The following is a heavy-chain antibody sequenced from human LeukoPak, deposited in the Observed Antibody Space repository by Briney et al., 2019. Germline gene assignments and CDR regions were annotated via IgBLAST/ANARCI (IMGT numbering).Heavy chain of an antibody. Sequence: SETLSLTCPVFGFSVTTSGYYGAWIRQPPGRGLEWIGSISYSGITYYKPSLRGRVTISGDTAKNQFSLKLSSVTAADTAVYYCARHNDYASLMDVWGQGTTVTVSS. V-gene: IGHV4-39*01. J-gene: IGHJ6*02. CDR1: GFSVTTSGYY. CDR3: ARHNDYASLMDV. D-gene: IGHD2-2*01. CDR2: ISYSGIT.